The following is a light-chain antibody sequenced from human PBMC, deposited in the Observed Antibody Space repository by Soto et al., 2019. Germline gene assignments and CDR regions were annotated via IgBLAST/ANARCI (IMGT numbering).Light chain of an antibody. Sequence: VLTQYPTTLSLSPGERATLSCRASLNVNSYLAWYQQKPGQAPRLLIYDASNRAAGIPARFSGSGSGTDFTLTISSLEPEDFAIYYCQQRQYWPPITFGQVTLLEI. CDR3: QQRQYWPPIT. J-gene: IGKJ5*01. CDR2: DAS. CDR1: LNVNSY. V-gene: IGKV3-11*01.